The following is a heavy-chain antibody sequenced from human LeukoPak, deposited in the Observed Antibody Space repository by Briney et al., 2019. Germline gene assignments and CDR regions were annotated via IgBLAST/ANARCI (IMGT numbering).Heavy chain of an antibody. CDR3: AKDGAVAGPEYYFDY. Sequence: QSGGSLRLSCAASGFTFSSYGMHWVRQAPGKGLEWVAVISYDGSNKYYADSVKGRFTISRDNSKNTLYLQMNSLRAEDTAVYYWAKDGAVAGPEYYFDYWGQGTLVTVSS. CDR1: GFTFSSYG. J-gene: IGHJ4*02. CDR2: ISYDGSNK. V-gene: IGHV3-30*18. D-gene: IGHD6-19*01.